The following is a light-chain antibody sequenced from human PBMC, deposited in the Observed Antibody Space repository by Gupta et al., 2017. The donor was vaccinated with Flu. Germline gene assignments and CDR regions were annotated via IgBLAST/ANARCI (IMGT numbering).Light chain of an antibody. CDR2: VVN. CDR3: CSYPRNSNTTSEV. J-gene: IGLJ1*01. Sequence: QSALTQPASVSGSPGQSITISCIGTSSDVGGYNYVSWYQQYPGKAPNLIIFVVNNRPQGVANRFSGSESGNAASPTISRLQPEDEADYYCCSYPRNSNTTSEVFGTGTKLTVL. V-gene: IGLV2-14*01. CDR1: SSDVGGYNY.